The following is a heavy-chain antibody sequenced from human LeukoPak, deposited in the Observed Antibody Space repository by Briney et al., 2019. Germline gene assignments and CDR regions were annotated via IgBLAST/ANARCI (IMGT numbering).Heavy chain of an antibody. CDR2: ISWNSGSI. CDR3: AKAIGADDYGMDV. J-gene: IGHJ6*02. V-gene: IGHV3-9*01. CDR1: GFTFDDYA. D-gene: IGHD4/OR15-4a*01. Sequence: GGSLRLSCAASGFTFDDYAMHWVRQAPGKGLEWVSGISWNSGSIGYADSVKGRFTISRDNAKNSLYLQMNSLRAEDTALYYCAKAIGADDYGMDVWGQGTTLTVSS.